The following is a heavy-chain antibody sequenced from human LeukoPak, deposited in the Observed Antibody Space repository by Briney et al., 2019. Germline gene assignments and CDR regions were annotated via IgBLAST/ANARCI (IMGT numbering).Heavy chain of an antibody. Sequence: PGGSLRLSCAASGFTFSSYSMNWVRQAPGKGLEWVANIKQDGSEKYYVDSVKGRFTISRDNAKNSLYLQMNSLRAEDTAVYYCARCLATDYMDVWGKGTTVTVSS. CDR3: ARCLATDYMDV. V-gene: IGHV3-7*01. CDR1: GFTFSSYS. CDR2: IKQDGSEK. D-gene: IGHD4-17*01. J-gene: IGHJ6*03.